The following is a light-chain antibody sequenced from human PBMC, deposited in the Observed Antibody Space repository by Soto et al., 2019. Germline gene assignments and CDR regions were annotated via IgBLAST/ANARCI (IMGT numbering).Light chain of an antibody. J-gene: IGLJ2*01. CDR2: DVS. CDR3: NSYTSSGTVV. Sequence: QSALTQPASVSGSPGQSITISCTGTSSDVGGYNYVSWYQQHPGKAPKFMIYDVSNRPSGVSNRFSGSKSGNTASLTISGLQDEDEADYYCNSYTSSGTVVFGGGTKLTVL. CDR1: SSDVGGYNY. V-gene: IGLV2-14*01.